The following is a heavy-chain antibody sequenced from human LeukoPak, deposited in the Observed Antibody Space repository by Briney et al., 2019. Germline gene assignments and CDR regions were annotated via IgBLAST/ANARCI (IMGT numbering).Heavy chain of an antibody. D-gene: IGHD3-10*01. CDR1: SESFSGYF. J-gene: IGHJ4*02. V-gene: IGHV4-34*01. Sequence: SETLSLTCAIYSESFSGYFWSCIRQPPGKGLEWIGEINYSGSTNYNPSLKSRVTISVDTSKNQFSLKLSSVTAADTAVYYCARAGDGSGSYDNADYDYWGQGTLVTVSS. CDR3: ARAGDGSGSYDNADYDY. CDR2: INYSGST.